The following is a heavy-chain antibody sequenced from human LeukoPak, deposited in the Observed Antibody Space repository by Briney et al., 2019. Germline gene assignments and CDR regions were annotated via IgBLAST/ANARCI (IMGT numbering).Heavy chain of an antibody. V-gene: IGHV3-9*01. CDR1: GFIFDDYA. J-gene: IGHJ6*04. CDR3: AELGITMIGGV. D-gene: IGHD3-10*02. CDR2: ISWNSVSI. Sequence: QSGGSLRLSCAASGFIFDDYAMHWVRQAPGKGLEWVSGISWNSVSIGYADSVKGRFTISRDNAKNSLYLQMNSLAEDTAVYYCAELGITMIGGVWGKGTTVTISS.